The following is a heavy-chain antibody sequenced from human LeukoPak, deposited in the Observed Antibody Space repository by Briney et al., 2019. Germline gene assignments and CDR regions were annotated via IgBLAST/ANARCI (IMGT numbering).Heavy chain of an antibody. V-gene: IGHV1-24*01. CDR1: GYTLTELS. CDR3: ARWELLYNWFDP. J-gene: IGHJ5*02. CDR2: FDPEDGET. Sequence: ASVKVSCKVSGYTLTELSMHWVRQAPGKGLEWMGGFDPEDGETIYAQKFQGRVTMTEDTSTDTAYMELSSLRSEDTAVYYCARWELLYNWFDPWGQGTLVTVSS. D-gene: IGHD1-26*01.